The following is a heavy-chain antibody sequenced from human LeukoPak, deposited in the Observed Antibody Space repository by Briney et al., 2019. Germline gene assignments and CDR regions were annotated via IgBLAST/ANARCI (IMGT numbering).Heavy chain of an antibody. CDR2: IYYSGST. Sequence: SETLSLTCTVSGGSISSYYWSWSRQPPGKGLEWIGYIYYSGSTNHNPSLKSRVTISVDTSKNQFSLKLSSVTAADTAVYYCARRALSPYGMDVWGQGTTVTVSS. J-gene: IGHJ6*02. CDR1: GGSISSYY. V-gene: IGHV4-59*08. CDR3: ARRALSPYGMDV.